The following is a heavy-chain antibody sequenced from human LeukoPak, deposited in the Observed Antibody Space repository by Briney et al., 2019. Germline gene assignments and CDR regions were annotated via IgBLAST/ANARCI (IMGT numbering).Heavy chain of an antibody. J-gene: IGHJ5*02. Sequence: TSETLSLTCTVSGGSISSYYWSWIRQPPGKGLEWIGYIYYSGSTNYNPSLKSRVTISVDTSKNQFSLKLSSVTAADTAVYYCARAPITIFGVVEWFDPWGQGTLVTVSS. CDR2: IYYSGST. V-gene: IGHV4-59*01. D-gene: IGHD3-3*01. CDR1: GGSISSYY. CDR3: ARAPITIFGVVEWFDP.